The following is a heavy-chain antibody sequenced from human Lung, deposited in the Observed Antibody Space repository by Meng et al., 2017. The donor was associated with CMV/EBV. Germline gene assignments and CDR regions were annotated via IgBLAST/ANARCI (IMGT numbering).Heavy chain of an antibody. CDR2: IIPIFGTA. Sequence: GTFSSYAISWVRQAPGQGLEWTGGIIPIFGTANYAQKFQGRVTITTDESTSTAYMELSSLRSEDTAVYYCARVRSRDYGDFYAHFDYWGQGTPVTVSS. V-gene: IGHV1-69*05. CDR3: ARVRSRDYGDFYAHFDY. D-gene: IGHD4-17*01. J-gene: IGHJ4*02. CDR1: GTFSSYA.